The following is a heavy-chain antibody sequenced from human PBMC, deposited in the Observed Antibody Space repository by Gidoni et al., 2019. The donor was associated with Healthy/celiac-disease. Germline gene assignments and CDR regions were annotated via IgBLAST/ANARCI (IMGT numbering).Heavy chain of an antibody. CDR1: GFTFDDYA. CDR2: ISWDGGST. V-gene: IGHV3-43D*04. D-gene: IGHD2-15*01. CDR3: AKGGYCSGGSCRYYYYGMDV. J-gene: IGHJ6*02. Sequence: EVQLVESGGVVVQPGGSLRLSCAASGFTFDDYAMHWVRQAPGKGLEWVSLISWDGGSTYYADSVKGRFTISRDNSKNSLYLQMNSLRAGDTALYYCAKGGYCSGGSCRYYYYGMDVWGQGTTVTVSS.